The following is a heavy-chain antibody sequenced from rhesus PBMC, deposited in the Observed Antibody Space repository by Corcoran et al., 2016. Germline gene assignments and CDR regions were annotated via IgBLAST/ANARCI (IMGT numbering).Heavy chain of an antibody. CDR3: ARRIGYNYSP. D-gene: IGHD5-12*01. V-gene: IGHV4-147*01. Sequence: QVQLQESGPGLVKPSETLSLTCAVSGYSISSNYWSWIRQPPGKGLEWIGYIYGNSGSTYYNPSLKSRVTISADTSKNQFSLKLSSVTAADTAVYYCARRIGYNYSPWGQGVLVTVSS. CDR2: IYGNSGST. J-gene: IGHJ4*01. CDR1: GYSISSNY.